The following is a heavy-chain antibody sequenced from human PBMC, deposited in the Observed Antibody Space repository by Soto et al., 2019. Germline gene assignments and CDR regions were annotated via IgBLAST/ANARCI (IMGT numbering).Heavy chain of an antibody. J-gene: IGHJ3*02. CDR3: AKARRLLKRGGAFDI. V-gene: IGHV3-23*01. CDR1: GFTFSSSA. D-gene: IGHD2-15*01. Sequence: EEQLLESGGGLVQPGGSLRISCVASGFTFSSSAMNWVRQAPGKGLEWVSTFGTSANNTYYADSVRGRFTISRDNSKNTLYLQMNSLRVDDTAVYYCAKARRLLKRGGAFDIWGQVTMVTVSS. CDR2: FGTSANNT.